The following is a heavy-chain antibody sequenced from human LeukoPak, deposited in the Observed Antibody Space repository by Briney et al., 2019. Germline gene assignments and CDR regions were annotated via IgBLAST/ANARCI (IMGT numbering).Heavy chain of an antibody. CDR2: ISSSSSYI. Sequence: GGSLRLSCAASGFTFSSYSMNWVRQAPGKGLEWVSSISSSSSYIYYADSVKGRFTISRDNAKNSLYLQMNSLRAEDTAVYYCARDLRRADFWSGYYPDYWGQGTLVTVSS. J-gene: IGHJ4*02. D-gene: IGHD3-3*01. V-gene: IGHV3-21*01. CDR1: GFTFSSYS. CDR3: ARDLRRADFWSGYYPDY.